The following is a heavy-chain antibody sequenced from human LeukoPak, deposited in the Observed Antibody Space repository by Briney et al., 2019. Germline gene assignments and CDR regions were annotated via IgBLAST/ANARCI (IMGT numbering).Heavy chain of an antibody. CDR3: ARREYPRKYYFDF. D-gene: IGHD2/OR15-2a*01. CDR1: GDSISSSNYY. CDR2: VYYSGTM. J-gene: IGHJ4*02. V-gene: IGHV4-39*01. Sequence: SETLSLTCTVSGDSISSSNYYWGWIRQTPRKGLEWIGSVYYSGTMYYNPSLKSRLTMSVDTSKNQFSLKLHSVTAADTAVYYCARREYPRKYYFDFWGQGTLVTVSS.